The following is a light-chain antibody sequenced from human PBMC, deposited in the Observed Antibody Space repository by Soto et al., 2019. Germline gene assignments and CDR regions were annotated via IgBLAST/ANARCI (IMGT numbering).Light chain of an antibody. Sequence: QSALTQPASVSGSPGQSITISCTGTSSDVGGYNYVSWFQHLPGRAPKLMIYEVTHRPSGVSNRFSGSKSGNTASLTISGLQAEDEADYYCGSYTSSSTLNWVFGGGIKLTVL. V-gene: IGLV2-14*01. CDR3: GSYTSSSTLNWV. CDR2: EVT. CDR1: SSDVGGYNY. J-gene: IGLJ3*02.